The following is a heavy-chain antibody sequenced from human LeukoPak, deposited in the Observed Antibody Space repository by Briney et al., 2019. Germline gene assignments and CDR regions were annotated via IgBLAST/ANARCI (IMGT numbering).Heavy chain of an antibody. CDR2: MYFSGTT. J-gene: IGHJ4*02. CDR3: ARAKAAMAVFDY. V-gene: IGHV4-39*07. D-gene: IGHD5-18*01. CDR1: GVPISGRSYY. Sequence: PSETLSLTCSVSGVPISGRSYYWGWIRQPPGKGLEWIGSMYFSGTTYYNPSLKSRVTISVDTSKNQFSLKLSSVTAADTAVYYCARAKAAMAVFDYWGQGTLVTVSS.